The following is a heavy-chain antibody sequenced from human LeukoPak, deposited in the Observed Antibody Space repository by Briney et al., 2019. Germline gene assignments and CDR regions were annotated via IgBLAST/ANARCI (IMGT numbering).Heavy chain of an antibody. CDR3: AREGTAGTNLNWFDP. J-gene: IGHJ5*02. CDR1: GGSISSYY. D-gene: IGHD1-1*01. Sequence: PSETLSLTCTVSGGSISSYYWRWTRQPPGKGLECLGYISYSGSTNFNPSLKSRVTISVDTSKNQFSLKLSSVTAADTAVYYCAREGTAGTNLNWFDPWGQGTLVTVSS. V-gene: IGHV4-59*01. CDR2: ISYSGST.